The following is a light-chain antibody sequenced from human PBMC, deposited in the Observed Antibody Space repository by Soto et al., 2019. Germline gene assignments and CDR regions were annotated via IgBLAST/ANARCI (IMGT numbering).Light chain of an antibody. CDR2: GAS. CDR3: QQYGRSIT. CDR1: QSVTSSY. Sequence: EIILTQSPDTLSLSPGERATLSWRASQSVTSSYLAWYQQKPGQAPRLLIYGASSRATGIPDRFSGSGSGTDFTLTINRLEPQDFAVYYCQQYGRSITFGQGTRLEIK. J-gene: IGKJ5*01. V-gene: IGKV3-20*01.